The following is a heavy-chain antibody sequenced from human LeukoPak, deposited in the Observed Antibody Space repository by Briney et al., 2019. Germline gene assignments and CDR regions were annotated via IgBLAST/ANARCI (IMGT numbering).Heavy chain of an antibody. D-gene: IGHD3-22*01. V-gene: IGHV1-2*02. J-gene: IGHJ4*02. CDR2: INANSGGT. Sequence: ASVKVSCKASGYTFTGYAMHWVRQAPGQRLEWMGWINANSGGTNYAQKFQGRVTMTRDTSISTAYMELSRLRSDDTAVYYCATWYYYDSSDYYLADYWGQGTLVTVSS. CDR1: GYTFTGYA. CDR3: ATWYYYDSSDYYLADY.